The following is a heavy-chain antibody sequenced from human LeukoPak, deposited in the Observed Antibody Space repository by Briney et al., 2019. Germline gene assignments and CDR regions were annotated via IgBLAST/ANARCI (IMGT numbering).Heavy chain of an antibody. CDR1: GGSFSGYY. J-gene: IGHJ5*02. CDR3: ARTLRLTWFDP. Sequence: PSETLSLTCAVYGGSFSGYYWSWIRQPPGKGLEWIGEINHSGSTNYNPSLKSRVTISVDTSKNQFSLKLSSVTAADTAVYYCARTLRLTWFDPWGQGTLVTVSS. D-gene: IGHD4/OR15-4a*01. V-gene: IGHV4-34*01. CDR2: INHSGST.